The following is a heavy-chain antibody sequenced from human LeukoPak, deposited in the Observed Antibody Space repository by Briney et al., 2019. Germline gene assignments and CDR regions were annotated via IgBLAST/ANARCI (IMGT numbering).Heavy chain of an antibody. D-gene: IGHD1-14*01. CDR1: GGSFSGYY. CDR2: INHSGST. CDR3: ARLKPSSGY. V-gene: IGHV4-34*01. J-gene: IGHJ4*02. Sequence: PSGTLSLTCAVYGGSFSGYYWSWIRQPPGKGLEWIGEINHSGSTNYNPSLKSRVTISVDTSKNQFSLKLSSVTAADTAVYYCARLKPSSGYWGQGTLVTVSS.